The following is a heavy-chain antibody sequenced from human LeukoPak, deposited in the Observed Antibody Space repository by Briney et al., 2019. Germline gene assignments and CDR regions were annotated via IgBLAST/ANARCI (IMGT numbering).Heavy chain of an antibody. D-gene: IGHD1-26*01. CDR2: IIPILGIA. CDR3: ARGVWELLLFDY. V-gene: IGHV1-69*02. Sequence: ASVKVSCXASGGTFSTYSITWVRQAPGQGLEWMGRIIPILGIANYAQKFQGRVTITADKSTSTAYMELSSLTSEDTAFYYCARGVWELLLFDYWGQGTLVTVSS. J-gene: IGHJ4*02. CDR1: GGTFSTYS.